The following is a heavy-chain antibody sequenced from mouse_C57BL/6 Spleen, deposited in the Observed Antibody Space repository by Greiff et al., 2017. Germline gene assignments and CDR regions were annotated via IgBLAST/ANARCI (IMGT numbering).Heavy chain of an antibody. CDR3: ARASDYYGSSFDY. D-gene: IGHD1-1*01. Sequence: EVQVVESGGGLVQSGRSLRLSCATSGFTFSDFYMEWVRQAPGKGLEWIAASRNKANDYTTEYSASVKGRFIVSRDTSQSILYLQMNALRAEDTAIYYCARASDYYGSSFDYWGQGTTLTVSS. J-gene: IGHJ2*01. CDR1: GFTFSDFY. CDR2: SRNKANDYTT. V-gene: IGHV7-1*01.